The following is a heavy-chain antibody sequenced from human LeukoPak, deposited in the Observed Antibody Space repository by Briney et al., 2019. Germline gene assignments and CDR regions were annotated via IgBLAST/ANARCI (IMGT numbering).Heavy chain of an antibody. CDR3: AKGSVDY. Sequence: GGSLRLSCDASGFTFNNYGMTWVRQAPGKGLEWLAYIGGSDGIIFYAASVKGRFTVSRDNAKSSLFLQMNSLRDEDTAVYYCAKGSVDYWGQGTLVTVSS. CDR1: GFTFNNYG. D-gene: IGHD3-10*01. CDR2: IGGSDGII. V-gene: IGHV3-48*02. J-gene: IGHJ4*02.